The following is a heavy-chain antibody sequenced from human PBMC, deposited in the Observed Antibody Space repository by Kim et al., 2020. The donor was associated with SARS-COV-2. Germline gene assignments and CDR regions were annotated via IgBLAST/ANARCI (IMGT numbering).Heavy chain of an antibody. V-gene: IGHV5-51*01. Sequence: GESLKISCKGSGYSFTNYWIGWVRQMPGKGLEWMGIIYPGDSDTRYRPSFQGQVTISADKSISTAYLQWSSLKASDTAMYYCARHIGSGGYCNGGSCYSGSAFDYWGQGTLVTVSS. CDR3: ARHIGSGGYCNGGSCYSGSAFDY. J-gene: IGHJ4*02. CDR2: IYPGDSDT. D-gene: IGHD2-15*01. CDR1: GYSFTNYW.